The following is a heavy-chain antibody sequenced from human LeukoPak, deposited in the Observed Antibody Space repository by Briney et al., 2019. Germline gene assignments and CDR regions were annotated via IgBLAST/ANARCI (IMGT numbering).Heavy chain of an antibody. V-gene: IGHV3-23*01. CDR2: ISGSGGST. D-gene: IGHD5-18*01. CDR1: GFTFSSYA. Sequence: PGGSLRLSGSASGFTFSSYALSWVRQAPGKGLEWVSAISGSGGSTYYADSVKGRFTISRDNSKNTLYLQMNSLRAEDTALYYCAKGRYNYGYWGQGTLVTVSS. CDR3: AKGRYNYGY. J-gene: IGHJ4*02.